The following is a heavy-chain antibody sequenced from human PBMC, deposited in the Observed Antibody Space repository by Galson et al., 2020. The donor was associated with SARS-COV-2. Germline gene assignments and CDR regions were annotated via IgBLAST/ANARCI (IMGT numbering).Heavy chain of an antibody. CDR3: AREWGDTSSSVLDY. J-gene: IGHJ4*02. CDR1: GYTFTSYY. Sequence: ASVKVSCKASGYTFTSYYLHWVRPAPGQALEWVGIINPRDDITAYAQKFQGRVTMTRDTSTSTVYMELSSLRPEDTAVYYCAREWGDTSSSVLDYWGRGTLVTVCS. CDR2: INPRDDIT. D-gene: IGHD2-21*01. V-gene: IGHV1-46*01.